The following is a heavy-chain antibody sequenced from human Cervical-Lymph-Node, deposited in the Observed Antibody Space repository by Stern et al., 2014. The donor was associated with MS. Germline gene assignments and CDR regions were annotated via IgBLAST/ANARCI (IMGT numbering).Heavy chain of an antibody. J-gene: IGHJ4*01. CDR2: IYYPGIT. D-gene: IGHD4-17*01. CDR1: GGSISSYY. CDR3: ATLTTVTSRFDY. V-gene: IGHV4-59*01. Sequence: QVQLLQPGPGLVKPSETLSLTCAVSGGSISSYYWSWIRQPPGKGLEWIGFIYYPGITNYNPSLKTRVTISVDTSNNHFSLKLSSVTAADTAVYYCATLTTVTSRFDYWGHGTLVTVAS.